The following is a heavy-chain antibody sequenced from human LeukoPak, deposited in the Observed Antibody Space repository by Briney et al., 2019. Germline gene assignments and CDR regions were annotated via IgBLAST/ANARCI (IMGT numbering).Heavy chain of an antibody. CDR3: ARDAGVVVAATQLDY. V-gene: IGHV3-30*03. CDR2: ISYDGSNK. CDR1: GFTFSSYG. Sequence: GGSLRLSCAASGFTFSSYGMHWVRQAPGKGLEWVAVISYDGSNKYYADSVKGRFTISRDNSKNTLYLQMNSLRAEDTAVYYCARDAGVVVAATQLDYWGQGTLVTVSS. J-gene: IGHJ4*02. D-gene: IGHD2-15*01.